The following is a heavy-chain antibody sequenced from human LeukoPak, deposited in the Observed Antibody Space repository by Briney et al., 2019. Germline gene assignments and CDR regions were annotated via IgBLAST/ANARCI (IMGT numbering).Heavy chain of an antibody. J-gene: IGHJ4*02. V-gene: IGHV1-8*01. Sequence: GASVKVSCKASGYTFTSYDINWVRQATGQGLEWMGWMNPNSGNTGYAQKFQGRVTMTRNTSISTAYMELSSLRSEDTAVYYCARAHRSVLRYFDWSLGYWGQGTLVTVSS. CDR1: GYTFTSYD. CDR2: MNPNSGNT. D-gene: IGHD3-9*01. CDR3: ARAHRSVLRYFDWSLGY.